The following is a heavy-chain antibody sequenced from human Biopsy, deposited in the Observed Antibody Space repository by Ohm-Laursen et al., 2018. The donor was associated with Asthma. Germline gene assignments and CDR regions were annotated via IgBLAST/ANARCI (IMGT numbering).Heavy chain of an antibody. D-gene: IGHD3-22*01. V-gene: IGHV3-23*01. J-gene: IGHJ3*01. CDR2: IRPGQPDI. CDR3: VKDTLIDSKNYYTFEV. Sequence: SLRLSCTASGFAFSNYPMSWARQAPGKGLTWVGTIRPGQPDIDYEPPVRGRFFISRDDSKNTLYLDMTSLRAEDTAVYYCVKDTLIDSKNYYTFEVWGQGTMVTVPS. CDR1: GFAFSNYP.